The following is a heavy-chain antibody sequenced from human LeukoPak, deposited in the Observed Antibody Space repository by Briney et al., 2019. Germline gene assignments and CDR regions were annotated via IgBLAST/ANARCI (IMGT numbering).Heavy chain of an antibody. Sequence: ASVKVSCKASGYTFTSYDINWVRQATGQGLEWMGWMNPNSGNTGYAQKFQGRVTMTSDSSISTAYMELSSLRSEDTAIYYCVRTPPNWGFDYWGQGTLVTVSS. J-gene: IGHJ4*02. CDR3: VRTPPNWGFDY. D-gene: IGHD7-27*01. CDR1: GYTFTSYD. CDR2: MNPNSGNT. V-gene: IGHV1-8*01.